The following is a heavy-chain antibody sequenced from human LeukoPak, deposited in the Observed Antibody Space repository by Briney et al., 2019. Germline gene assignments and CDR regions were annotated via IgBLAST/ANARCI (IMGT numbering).Heavy chain of an antibody. CDR2: INPNSGGT. J-gene: IGHJ6*02. Sequence: ASVKVSCKASGYTFTGYYMHWVRQAPGQGLEWMGWINPNSGGTNYAQKFQGRVTMRRDTSISKDYMELSRLRSDDTAVYYCATIFGVVPARYYYYGMDVWGQGTTVTVSS. V-gene: IGHV1-2*02. CDR1: GYTFTGYY. D-gene: IGHD3-3*01. CDR3: ATIFGVVPARYYYYGMDV.